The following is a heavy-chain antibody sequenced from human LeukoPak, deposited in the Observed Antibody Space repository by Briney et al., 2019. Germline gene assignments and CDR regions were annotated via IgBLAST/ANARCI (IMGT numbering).Heavy chain of an antibody. Sequence: SETLSLTCAVYGGSFSGYYWSWIRQPPGKGLEWIGEINHSGSTNYNPSLKSRVTTSVDTSKNQFSLKLSSVTTADTAVYYCARDSSGYRDYWGQGTLVTVSS. CDR2: INHSGST. CDR1: GGSFSGYY. CDR3: ARDSSGYRDY. V-gene: IGHV4-34*01. J-gene: IGHJ4*02. D-gene: IGHD3-22*01.